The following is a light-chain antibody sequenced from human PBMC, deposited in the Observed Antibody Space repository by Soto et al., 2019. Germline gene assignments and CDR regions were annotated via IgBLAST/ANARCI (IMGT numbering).Light chain of an antibody. V-gene: IGLV8-61*01. CDR1: SGSVSTRHY. Sequence: QAVVTQEPSFSVSPGGTVTLTCGLNSGSVSTRHYPSWYQQTPGQAPRALIYSTNTRSSGVPDRFSGSIPGSKAALTITGAQADDESEYHCVLYMGTGISVFGGGTKLTVL. CDR2: STN. CDR3: VLYMGTGISV. J-gene: IGLJ2*01.